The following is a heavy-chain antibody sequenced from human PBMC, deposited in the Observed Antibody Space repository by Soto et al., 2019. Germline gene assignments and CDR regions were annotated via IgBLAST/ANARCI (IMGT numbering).Heavy chain of an antibody. CDR3: AKDLGYCSTTSCLFDY. CDR1: GFTFSSYA. D-gene: IGHD2-2*01. Sequence: PGGSLRLSCAASGFTFSSYAMSWVRQAPGKGLEWVSAISGSGGSTYYADSVKGRFTISRDNSKNTLYLQMNSLRAEDTAVYYCAKDLGYCSTTSCLFDYWGQGTRVTVSS. V-gene: IGHV3-23*01. CDR2: ISGSGGST. J-gene: IGHJ4*02.